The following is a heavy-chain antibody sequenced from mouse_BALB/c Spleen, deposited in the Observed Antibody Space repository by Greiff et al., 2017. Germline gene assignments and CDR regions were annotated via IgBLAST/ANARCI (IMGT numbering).Heavy chain of an antibody. Sequence: VQLKESGPGLVKPSQTVSLTCTVTGISITTGNYRWSWIRQFPGNKLEWIGYIYYSGTITYNPSLTSRTTITRDTSKNQFFLEMNSLTAEDTATYYCARMEGYYAMDYWGQGTSVTVSS. J-gene: IGHJ4*01. CDR1: GISITTGNYR. CDR2: IYYSGTI. CDR3: ARMEGYYAMDY. V-gene: IGHV3-5*02.